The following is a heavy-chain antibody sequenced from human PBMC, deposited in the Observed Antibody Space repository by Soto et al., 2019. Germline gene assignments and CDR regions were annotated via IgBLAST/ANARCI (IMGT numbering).Heavy chain of an antibody. Sequence: QVQLVESGGGVVQPGRSLRLSCAASGFTFSSYGMHWVRQAPGKGLVWVAVIWYDGSNKDYADSVKGRFTISRDNSKNTMHREMNGLKAEDTAGYYCARSGDSTLRYGSGGSCYGGWFHPWGQGTLLTVAT. CDR1: GFTFSSYG. CDR3: ARSGDSTLRYGSGGSCYGGWFHP. V-gene: IGHV3-33*01. J-gene: IGHJ5*02. D-gene: IGHD2-15*01. CDR2: IWYDGSNK.